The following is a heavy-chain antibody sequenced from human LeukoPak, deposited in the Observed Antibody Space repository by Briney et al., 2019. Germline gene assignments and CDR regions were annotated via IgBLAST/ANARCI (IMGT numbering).Heavy chain of an antibody. D-gene: IGHD6-13*01. V-gene: IGHV4-39*07. Sequence: SETLSLTCTVSGGSISSSSYYWGWSRQPPGKGLEWIGSIYYSGSTYYNPSLKSRVTISVDTSKNQFSLKLSSVTAADTAVYYCARSLIAAAAYFDYWGQGTLVTVSS. CDR1: GGSISSSSYY. J-gene: IGHJ4*02. CDR3: ARSLIAAAAYFDY. CDR2: IYYSGST.